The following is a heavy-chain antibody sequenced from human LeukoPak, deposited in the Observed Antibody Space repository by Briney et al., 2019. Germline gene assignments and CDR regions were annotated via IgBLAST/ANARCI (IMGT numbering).Heavy chain of an antibody. Sequence: SQTLSLTCTVSGGSISSSSYYWGWIRQPPGKGREWIGSIYYSGSTYYNPSLKSRVTVSLDTSKNQFSLKLISVTAADTAVYYCARGGWGSFDYWGQGTLVTVSS. CDR1: GGSISSSSYY. J-gene: IGHJ4*02. D-gene: IGHD1-26*01. V-gene: IGHV4-39*07. CDR3: ARGGWGSFDY. CDR2: IYYSGST.